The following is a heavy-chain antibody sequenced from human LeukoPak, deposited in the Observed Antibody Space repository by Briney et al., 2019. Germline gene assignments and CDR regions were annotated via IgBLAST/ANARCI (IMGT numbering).Heavy chain of an antibody. J-gene: IGHJ4*02. Sequence: RGSLRLSCAASGFSLSNSWMNWVRQAPGKGLEWVANIKQDGSETNYVDSAKGRFSISRDNAKNSLILQMNSLREENTVVYYCARGGLSPFDSWGQGTRVSVSS. CDR1: GFSLSNSW. CDR3: ARGGLSPFDS. V-gene: IGHV3-7*01. CDR2: IKQDGSET.